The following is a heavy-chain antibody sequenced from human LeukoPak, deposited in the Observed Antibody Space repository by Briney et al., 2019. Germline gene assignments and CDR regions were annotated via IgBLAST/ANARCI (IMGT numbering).Heavy chain of an antibody. J-gene: IGHJ4*02. D-gene: IGHD1-26*01. CDR1: GFTFSRYW. V-gene: IGHV3-74*01. CDR2: INGDGSST. CDR3: VRDQGGATDLRFDY. Sequence: GGSLRVSCAASGFTFSRYWMHWVRQAPGKGLVSVSRINGDGSSTRYADSVKGRFTISRDNATNTLYLEMNSLRAEDTAVYYCVRDQGGATDLRFDYWGQGTLVTVSS.